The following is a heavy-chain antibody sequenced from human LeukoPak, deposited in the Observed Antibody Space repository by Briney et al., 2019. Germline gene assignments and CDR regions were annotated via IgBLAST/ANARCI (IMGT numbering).Heavy chain of an antibody. CDR1: GVSFSGYY. CDR2: INHIGST. D-gene: IGHD1-1*01. Sequence: SETLSLTCAVYGVSFSGYYWCWIRQPPRKGLEWIGGINHIGSTDYNPSLKSRVTISVDTSKNQFSLKLSSVTAADTAVYYCARDHNASVFDYWGQGTLVTVSS. V-gene: IGHV4-34*01. J-gene: IGHJ4*02. CDR3: ARDHNASVFDY.